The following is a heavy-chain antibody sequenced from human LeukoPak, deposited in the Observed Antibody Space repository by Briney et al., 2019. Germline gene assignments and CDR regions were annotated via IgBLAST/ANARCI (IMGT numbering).Heavy chain of an antibody. V-gene: IGHV3-23*01. D-gene: IGHD5-12*01. CDR3: AKDLGGGYSGYETGY. Sequence: GGSLRLSCAASGFTFSSYAMSWVRQAPGKGLEWVSAISGSGGSTYYADPVKGRFTISRDNSKNTLYLQMNSLRAEDTAVYYCAKDLGGGYSGYETGYWGQGTLVTVSS. J-gene: IGHJ4*02. CDR1: GFTFSSYA. CDR2: ISGSGGST.